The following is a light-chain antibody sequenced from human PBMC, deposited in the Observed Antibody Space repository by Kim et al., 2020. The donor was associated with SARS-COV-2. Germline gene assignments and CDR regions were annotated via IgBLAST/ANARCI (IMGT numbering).Light chain of an antibody. V-gene: IGKV1-16*02. CDR3: QQYNGYPIT. CDR2: AAS. Sequence: DIQMTQSPSSLSASVGDRVTITCRASQDIDTYLAWFQHKPGKPPKSLIYAASILQSGVPSKFSGSGSGTDFTLTISSLQPEDFATYYCQQYNGYPITFGQGTRLEIK. CDR1: QDIDTY. J-gene: IGKJ5*01.